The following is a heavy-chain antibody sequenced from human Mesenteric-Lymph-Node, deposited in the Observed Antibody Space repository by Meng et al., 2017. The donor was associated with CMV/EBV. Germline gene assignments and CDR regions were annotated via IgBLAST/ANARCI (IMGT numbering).Heavy chain of an antibody. CDR2: LYSGGIT. V-gene: IGHV3-66*01. J-gene: IGHJ4*02. Sequence: CVATALTVSSNYMAWVRQAPGKGLEWVSVLYSGGITYYADSVKGRFTISRDKSKNTLYLQMNSLRVEDTAVYYCARERGGNSGIDYWGQGTLVTVSS. CDR3: ARERGGNSGIDY. CDR1: ALTVSSNY. D-gene: IGHD4-23*01.